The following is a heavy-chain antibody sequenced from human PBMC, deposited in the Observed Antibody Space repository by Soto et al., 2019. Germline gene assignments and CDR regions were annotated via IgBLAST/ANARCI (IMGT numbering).Heavy chain of an antibody. J-gene: IGHJ4*02. CDR2: INSDGSST. Sequence: GRSLRLSCSASGFTFGSYWMHWVRQAPGKGLVWVSRINSDGSSTSYADSVRGRFTISRDNAKNTVYLQMNTLRAEGTAVYYWLKVLRSGSASLDHWGQRSLVTV. D-gene: IGHD3-3*01. CDR1: GFTFGSYW. V-gene: IGHV3-74*01. CDR3: LKVLRSGSASLDH.